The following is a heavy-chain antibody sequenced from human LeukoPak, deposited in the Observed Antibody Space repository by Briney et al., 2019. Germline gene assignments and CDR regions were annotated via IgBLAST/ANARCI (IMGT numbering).Heavy chain of an antibody. CDR3: ASYYDSSGCLDY. Sequence: LSLTCTVSGGSISSYYMSWIRQAPGKGLEWVSYISSSGSTIYYADSVKGRFTISRDNAKNSLYLQMNSLRAEDTAVYYCASYYDSSGCLDYWGQGTLVTVSS. D-gene: IGHD3-22*01. CDR1: GGSISSYY. J-gene: IGHJ4*02. V-gene: IGHV3-11*01. CDR2: ISSSGSTI.